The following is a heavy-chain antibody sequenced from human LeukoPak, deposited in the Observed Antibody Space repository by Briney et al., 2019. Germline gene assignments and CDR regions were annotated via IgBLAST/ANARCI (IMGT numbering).Heavy chain of an antibody. V-gene: IGHV3-23*01. CDR2: ISGSGGST. CDR1: GFTFSHYW. J-gene: IGHJ4*02. Sequence: GGSLRLSCAASGFTFSHYWMHWVRQAPGKGLEWVSAISGSGGSTYYADSVKGRFTISRDNSKNTLYLQMNSLRAEDTAVYYCAKDSVPAATSDYWGQGTLVTVSS. CDR3: AKDSVPAATSDY. D-gene: IGHD2-2*01.